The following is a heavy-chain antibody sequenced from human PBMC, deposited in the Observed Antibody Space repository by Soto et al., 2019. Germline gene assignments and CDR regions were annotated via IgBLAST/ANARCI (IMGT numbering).Heavy chain of an antibody. CDR1: GWSFIGYY. D-gene: IGHD4-4*01. Sequence: SLTCAVYGWSFIGYYWSWIRHPPGKGLEWIGEINHSGSTNYNPSLKSRVTISVDTSKNQFSLKLSSVTAADTAVYYCARSTVTTIGYYYYGMDVSGQGTTVTVSS. CDR3: ARSTVTTIGYYYYGMDV. V-gene: IGHV4-34*01. J-gene: IGHJ6*02. CDR2: INHSGST.